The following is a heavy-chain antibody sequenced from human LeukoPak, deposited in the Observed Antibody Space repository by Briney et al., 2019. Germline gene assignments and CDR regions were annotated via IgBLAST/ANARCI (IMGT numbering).Heavy chain of an antibody. J-gene: IGHJ3*01. Sequence: GESLKISCKASGYRFASYGIGWGRQMPGKGLEWMGIIYPGDSGPTYSPSFQGQVTISVDKSISTAYLQWSSLQASDTAMYYCGMSGDRVPLQDDVFDVWGQGTMVTVST. CDR1: GYRFASYG. V-gene: IGHV5-51*01. CDR2: IYPGDSGP. D-gene: IGHD1-26*01. CDR3: GMSGDRVPLQDDVFDV.